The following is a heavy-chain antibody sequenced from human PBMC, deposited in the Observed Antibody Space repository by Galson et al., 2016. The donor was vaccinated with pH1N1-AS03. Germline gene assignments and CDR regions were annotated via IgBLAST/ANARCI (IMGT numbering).Heavy chain of an antibody. Sequence: LSLTCTVSGGSISSGGYYWNWIRQHPGKGLEWIGYIFHSGSTYYNPSLESPVSISVDTSKNQFSLKLKSVTAADTAVYYCARQDSGAYYLDSWGPGTLVTVSS. CDR2: IFHSGST. J-gene: IGHJ4*02. V-gene: IGHV4-31*01. D-gene: IGHD1-26*01. CDR1: GGSISSGGYY. CDR3: ARQDSGAYYLDS.